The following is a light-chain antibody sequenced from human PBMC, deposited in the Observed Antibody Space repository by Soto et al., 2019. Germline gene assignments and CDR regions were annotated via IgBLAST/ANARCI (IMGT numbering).Light chain of an antibody. Sequence: VTLRQPDSISGRSSPSLVHSDGNTYLNWFQQRPGQSPSRLIYRVSNRDSGVPDRFSGSGSGTDFTLKISRVEAEDVGVYYCMQGTYLRTFGQGTKVDTK. CDR1: PSLVHSDGNTY. J-gene: IGKJ1*01. CDR2: RVS. CDR3: MQGTYLRT. V-gene: IGKV2-30*02.